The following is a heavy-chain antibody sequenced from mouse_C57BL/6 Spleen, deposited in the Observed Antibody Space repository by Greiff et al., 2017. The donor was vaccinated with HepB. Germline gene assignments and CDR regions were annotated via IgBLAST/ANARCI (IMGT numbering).Heavy chain of an antibody. CDR1: GYAFSSYW. D-gene: IGHD1-1*01. CDR2: IYPGDGDT. Sequence: QVQLKQSGAELVKPGASVKISCKASGYAFSSYWMNWVKQRPGKGLEWIGQIYPGDGDTNYNGKFKGKATLTADKSSSTAYMQLSSLTSEDSAVYFCARVTTVVAGYWYFDVWGTGTTVTVSS. CDR3: ARVTTVVAGYWYFDV. V-gene: IGHV1-80*01. J-gene: IGHJ1*03.